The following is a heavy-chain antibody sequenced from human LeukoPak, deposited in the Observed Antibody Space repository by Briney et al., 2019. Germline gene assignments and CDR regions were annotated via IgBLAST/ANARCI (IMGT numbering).Heavy chain of an antibody. CDR2: ISRSGGTI. D-gene: IGHD2-2*02. CDR1: GFTFSRYS. J-gene: IGHJ4*02. Sequence: GGSLRLSCAASGFTFSRYSMNWVRQAPGKGLEWVSYISRSGGTIYYADSVKGRFTISRDNAKNSLYLQMNSLRDEDTVVYYCARDTEHLYFVFDYWGQGTLVTVSS. CDR3: ARDTEHLYFVFDY. V-gene: IGHV3-48*02.